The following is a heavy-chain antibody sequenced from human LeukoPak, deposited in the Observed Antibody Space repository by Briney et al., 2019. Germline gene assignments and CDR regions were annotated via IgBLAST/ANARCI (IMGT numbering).Heavy chain of an antibody. D-gene: IGHD3-3*01. CDR3: ARGVNYDFWSGHFDY. CDR2: IYPGDSDT. Sequence: GESLKISCKGSGYSFTRYWIGWVRQMPGKGLEWMGIIYPGDSDTRYSPSFQGQVTISADKSISTAYLQWSSLKASDTAMYYCARGVNYDFWSGHFDYWGQGTLVTVSS. CDR1: GYSFTRYW. V-gene: IGHV5-51*01. J-gene: IGHJ4*02.